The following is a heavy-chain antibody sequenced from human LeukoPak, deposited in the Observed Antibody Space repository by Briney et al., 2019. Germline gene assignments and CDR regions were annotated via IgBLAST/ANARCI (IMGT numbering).Heavy chain of an antibody. V-gene: IGHV3-48*02. J-gene: IGHJ4*02. CDR1: GFTFNNYS. Sequence: GGSLRLSCTASGFTFNNYSMNWVRQAPGKRLELIAYISSGSDNIYYADSVKGRFTISRDNAKNSLYLQMNSLRDEDTALYYCARFSTVATRDYWGQGTLVAVSS. D-gene: IGHD4-17*01. CDR3: ARFSTVATRDY. CDR2: ISSGSDNI.